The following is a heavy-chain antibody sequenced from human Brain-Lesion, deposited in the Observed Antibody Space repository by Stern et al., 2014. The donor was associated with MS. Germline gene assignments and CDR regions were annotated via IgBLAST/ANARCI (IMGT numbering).Heavy chain of an antibody. CDR3: ARFPASRPHVFDS. CDR2: SDHSGST. CDR1: GGSISSSNW. J-gene: IGHJ4*02. D-gene: IGHD6-13*01. Sequence: QVQLQESGPGLVKPSGTLSLTCAVSGGSISSSNWWSWVRQSPGKGLEWIGESDHSGSTIYNPSLKSRVTVSVGKSQNRFCLNLRSVTAADTAVYFCARFPASRPHVFDSWGQGTLVTVSS. V-gene: IGHV4-4*02.